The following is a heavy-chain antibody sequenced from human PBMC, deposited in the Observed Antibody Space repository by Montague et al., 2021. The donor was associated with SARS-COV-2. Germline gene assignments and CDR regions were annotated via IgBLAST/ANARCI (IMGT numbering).Heavy chain of an antibody. CDR1: GGSFSRYY. CDR2: ISQSGNT. V-gene: IGHV4-34*01. Sequence: SETLSLPCAVSGGSFSRYYWSWIRQPPGKGLEWIGEISQSGNTKYDPSLQSRASISLDTSRNQFSLKVSSVTAADTAIYYCARLGDGIVPSPILGLGPYYSFYYMDVWGKGTTVTVS. D-gene: IGHD2-2*02. J-gene: IGHJ6*03. CDR3: ARLGDGIVPSPILGLGPYYSFYYMDV.